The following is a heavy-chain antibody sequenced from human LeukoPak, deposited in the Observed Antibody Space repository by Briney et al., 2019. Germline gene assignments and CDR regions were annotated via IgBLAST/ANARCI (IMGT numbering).Heavy chain of an antibody. Sequence: GSLRLSCAASGFTFSSYATSWVRQAPGKGLEWVSAISGSGGSTYYADSVKGRFTISRDNSKNTLYLQMNSLRAEDTAVYYCAKDPQAVAGRRYFDYWGQGTLVTVSS. V-gene: IGHV3-23*01. J-gene: IGHJ4*02. CDR2: ISGSGGST. CDR1: GFTFSSYA. D-gene: IGHD6-19*01. CDR3: AKDPQAVAGRRYFDY.